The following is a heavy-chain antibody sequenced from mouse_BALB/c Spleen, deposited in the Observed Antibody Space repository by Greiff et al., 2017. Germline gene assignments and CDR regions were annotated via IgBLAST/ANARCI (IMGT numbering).Heavy chain of an antibody. CDR3: ARGDYFDY. CDR1: GFTFSSFG. V-gene: IGHV5-17*02. Sequence: EVQRVESGGGLVQPGGSRKLSCAASGFTFSSFGMHWVRQAPEKGLEWVAYISSGSTTIYYADTVKGRFTISRDNPKNTLFLQMTSLRSEDTAMYYCARGDYFDYWGQGTTLTGSS. J-gene: IGHJ2*01. CDR2: ISSGSTTI.